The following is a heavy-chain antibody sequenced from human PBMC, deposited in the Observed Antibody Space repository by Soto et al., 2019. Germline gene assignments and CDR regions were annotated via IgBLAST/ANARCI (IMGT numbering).Heavy chain of an antibody. J-gene: IGHJ5*02. V-gene: IGHV4-30-2*01. CDR1: GGSISSGGYS. CDR3: ARELGPAAGWFDP. D-gene: IGHD2-2*01. CDR2: IYHSGST. Sequence: PSETLSLTCAVSGGSISSGGYSWSWIRQPPGKGLEWIGYIYHSGSTYYNPSLKSRVTISVDRSKNQFSLKLSSVTAADTAVYYCARELGPAAGWFDPWGQGTLVTVSS.